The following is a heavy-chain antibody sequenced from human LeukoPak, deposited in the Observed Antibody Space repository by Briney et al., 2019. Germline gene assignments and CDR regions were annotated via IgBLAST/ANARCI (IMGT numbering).Heavy chain of an antibody. CDR1: GFTFSSYA. D-gene: IGHD4-17*01. CDR3: AALATVTTVDY. V-gene: IGHV3-30-3*01. Sequence: GGSLRLSCAASGFTFSSYAMHWVRQAPGKGLEWVAVISYDGSNKYYADSVKGRFTISRDNSKNTLYLQMNSLRAEDTAVYYCAALATVTTVDYWVQGTLVTVSS. CDR2: ISYDGSNK. J-gene: IGHJ4*02.